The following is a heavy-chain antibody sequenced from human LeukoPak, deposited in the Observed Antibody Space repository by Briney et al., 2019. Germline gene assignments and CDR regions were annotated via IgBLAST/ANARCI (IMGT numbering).Heavy chain of an antibody. CDR1: GYTFTAYY. CDR3: ARGYCSGGTCYLVENWFDP. J-gene: IGHJ5*02. V-gene: IGHV1-2*06. Sequence: ASVKVSCKASGYTFTAYYMYWVRQAPGQGLEWMGRINPNSGDTDYAQNFQGRVTMTRDTSISTAYMALTNLRSDDTAVYYCARGYCSGGTCYLVENWFDPWGQGTLVTVSS. D-gene: IGHD2-15*01. CDR2: INPNSGDT.